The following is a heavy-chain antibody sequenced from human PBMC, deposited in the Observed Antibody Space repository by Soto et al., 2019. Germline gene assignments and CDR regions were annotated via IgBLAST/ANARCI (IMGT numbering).Heavy chain of an antibody. CDR1: GFPFDDYG. CDR2: INWNGGST. V-gene: IGHV3-20*01. Sequence: EVQLVESGGGVVRPGGSLRLSCAASGFPFDDYGLRWVRQAPGKGLEWVSGINWNGGSTGSADSVKGRFTIARDNAKNSLCLQMNSLRADVTALDHCARVMITFGGVSEGAFDLWCKGTMVTFSS. J-gene: IGHJ3*01. D-gene: IGHD3-16*01. CDR3: ARVMITFGGVSEGAFDL.